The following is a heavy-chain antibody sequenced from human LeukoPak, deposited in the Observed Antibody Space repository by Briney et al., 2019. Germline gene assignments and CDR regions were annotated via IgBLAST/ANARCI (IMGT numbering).Heavy chain of an antibody. J-gene: IGHJ3*02. Sequence: GESLKISCKGSGYSFTNYWIGWVRQMPGKGLEWMGIIYPGDSDTRYSPSFQGQVTISADKSISTAYLQWSSLKASDTAMYYCARGFYYDSSGREAFDIWGQGTMVTVSS. CDR2: IYPGDSDT. CDR3: ARGFYYDSSGREAFDI. CDR1: GYSFTNYW. V-gene: IGHV5-51*01. D-gene: IGHD3-22*01.